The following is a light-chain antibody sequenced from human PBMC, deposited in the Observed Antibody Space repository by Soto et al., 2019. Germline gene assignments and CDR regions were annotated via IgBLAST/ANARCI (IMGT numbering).Light chain of an antibody. Sequence: EIVLTQSPATLSLSPGERAALSCRASQSVSSHLAWYQQKPGQAPRLLIYHASNRATGIPARFSGSGSGTDFTLSISSLEPEDLAVYYCQQCSNWPLTFGGGTKVEIK. V-gene: IGKV3-11*01. CDR3: QQCSNWPLT. J-gene: IGKJ4*01. CDR1: QSVSSH. CDR2: HAS.